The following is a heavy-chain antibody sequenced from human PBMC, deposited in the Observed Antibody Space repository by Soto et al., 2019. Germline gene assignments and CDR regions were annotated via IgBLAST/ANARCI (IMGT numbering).Heavy chain of an antibody. D-gene: IGHD6-6*01. J-gene: IGHJ4*02. CDR1: GGSISSSNW. Sequence: QVQLQESGPGLVKPSGTLSLTCAVSGGSISSSNWWSWIRQPPGKGLEWIGEIYHSGSTNYNPSLKSRVTISVDKSKNQFSLKLSSVTAADTAVYYCARHNAEYSSSSGFDYWGQGTLVTVSS. CDR2: IYHSGST. V-gene: IGHV4-4*02. CDR3: ARHNAEYSSSSGFDY.